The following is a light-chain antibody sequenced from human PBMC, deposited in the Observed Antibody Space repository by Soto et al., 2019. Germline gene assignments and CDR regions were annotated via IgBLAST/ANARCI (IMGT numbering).Light chain of an antibody. J-gene: IGKJ4*01. CDR2: DAS. CDR1: QSVSSY. Sequence: EIVLTQSPATLSLSPGERATLSCRASQSVSSYLAWYQQKPGQAPRLLIYDASNRATGIPARFGGSGSGTDSTPPITTSEPKSLHFYYYQPRNNCPSTSGGGTKVEIK. V-gene: IGKV3-11*01. CDR3: QPRNNCPST.